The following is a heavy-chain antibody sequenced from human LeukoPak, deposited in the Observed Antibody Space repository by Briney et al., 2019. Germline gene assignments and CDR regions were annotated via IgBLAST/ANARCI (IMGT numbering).Heavy chain of an antibody. J-gene: IGHJ4*02. Sequence: PSETLSLTCTVSGGSISSYYWSWIRQTAGKGLEWIGRIYTSGSTNYNPSLKSRVTMSVDTSKNQFSLKLSSVTAADTAVYYCARDGDSGSYNFDYWGQGTLVTVSS. CDR1: GGSISSYY. V-gene: IGHV4-4*07. CDR3: ARDGDSGSYNFDY. D-gene: IGHD1-26*01. CDR2: IYTSGST.